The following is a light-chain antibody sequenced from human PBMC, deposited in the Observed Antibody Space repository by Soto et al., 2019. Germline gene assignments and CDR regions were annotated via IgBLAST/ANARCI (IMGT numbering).Light chain of an antibody. J-gene: IGKJ1*01. CDR1: QSVRNSL. V-gene: IGKV3-20*01. CDR2: DAS. Sequence: IVVSQSSGTLSISKGERATLSCRASQSVRNSLLAWYQQKPGQPPRLLIYDASTRATATPERFSGSGSGTDFTLTISRLEQADFAVDYCRQYDTIVQTFGQGTKVDIK. CDR3: RQYDTIVQT.